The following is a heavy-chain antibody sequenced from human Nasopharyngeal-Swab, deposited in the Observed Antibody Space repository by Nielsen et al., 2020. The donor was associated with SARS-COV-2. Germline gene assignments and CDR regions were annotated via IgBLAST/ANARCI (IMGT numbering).Heavy chain of an antibody. CDR1: GYTLAELS. CDR2: FDPEDGET. V-gene: IGHV1-24*01. CDR3: ARDIEEWLVVPSLSFDY. J-gene: IGHJ4*02. D-gene: IGHD3-3*01. Sequence: ASVKVSCKVSGYTLAELSMHWVRQAPGKGLEWMGGFDPEDGETVYAQKFQGRVTMTEDTSTSTAYMELRSLRSDDTAVYYCARDIEEWLVVPSLSFDYWGQGTLVTVSS.